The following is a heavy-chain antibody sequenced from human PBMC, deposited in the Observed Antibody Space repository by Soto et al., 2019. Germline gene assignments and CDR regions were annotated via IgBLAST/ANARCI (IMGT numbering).Heavy chain of an antibody. V-gene: IGHV4-39*01. CDR3: ARQEATVTNPFDY. Sequence: QLQLQESGPGLVKPSETLSLTCTVSGGSISSSSYYWGWIRQPPGKGLEWIGSIYYSGSTYYNPSLKSRVTISGATSEHEFSLGLSSVTAAAMAVYYCARQEATVTNPFDYWGQGSLVIVSS. CDR2: IYYSGST. CDR1: GGSISSSSYY. J-gene: IGHJ4*02. D-gene: IGHD4-17*01.